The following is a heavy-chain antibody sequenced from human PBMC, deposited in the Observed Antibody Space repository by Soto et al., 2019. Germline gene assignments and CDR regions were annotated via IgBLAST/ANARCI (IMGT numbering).Heavy chain of an antibody. CDR2: IYHSGIT. D-gene: IGHD3-10*01. CDR3: ARALGYYGSGSYWAFDI. Sequence: PSETLSLTCAVSGYSISSGYYWGWIRQPPGKGLEWIVSIYHSGITYYNPSLKSRVTISVDTSKNQFSLKLSSVTAADTAVYYCARALGYYGSGSYWAFDIWGQGTMVTVSS. CDR1: GYSISSGYY. V-gene: IGHV4-38-2*01. J-gene: IGHJ3*02.